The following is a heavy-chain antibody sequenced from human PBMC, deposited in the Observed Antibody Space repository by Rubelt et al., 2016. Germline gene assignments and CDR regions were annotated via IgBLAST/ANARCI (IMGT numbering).Heavy chain of an antibody. Sequence: QLQLQESGPGLVKPSETLSLTCTVSGGSISSSSYYWGWIRQPPGKGLEWIGSIYYSGSTSYNPSLTSQVTISVDTSKNHCSLRLSSVTAADTAVYYCARTYYYESSGPVDYWGQGTLVTVSS. V-gene: IGHV4-39*01. D-gene: IGHD3-22*01. CDR1: GGSISSSSYY. J-gene: IGHJ4*02. CDR2: IYYSGST. CDR3: ARTYYYESSGPVDY.